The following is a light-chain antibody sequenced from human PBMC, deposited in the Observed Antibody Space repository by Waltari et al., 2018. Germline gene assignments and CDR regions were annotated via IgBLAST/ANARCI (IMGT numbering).Light chain of an antibody. CDR3: AAWDDSLNAWM. CDR2: NNN. V-gene: IGLV1-44*01. J-gene: IGLJ3*02. CDR1: SSNVGPNY. Sequence: QSVLTQPPSTSGTPGQRVTISCSGSSSNVGPNYVSWYQQLPGTAPTLLIYNNNRPPSAAPDRFSGSKTGTSASLAISGVQSEEEADYYCAAWDDSLNAWMFGGGTKLTVL.